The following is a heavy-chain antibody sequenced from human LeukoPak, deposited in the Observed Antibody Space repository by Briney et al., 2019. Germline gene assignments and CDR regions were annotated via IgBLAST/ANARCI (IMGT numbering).Heavy chain of an antibody. Sequence: SSETLSLTCTVSGYSISSGYYWGWIRQPPGKGLEWIGSIYHSGSTYYNPSLKSRVTISVDTSKNQFSLKLSSVTAADTAVYHCARVPLWFGESPDYYYYYGMDVWGQGTTVTVSS. CDR1: GYSISSGYY. J-gene: IGHJ6*02. D-gene: IGHD3-10*01. CDR3: ARVPLWFGESPDYYYYYGMDV. CDR2: IYHSGST. V-gene: IGHV4-38-2*02.